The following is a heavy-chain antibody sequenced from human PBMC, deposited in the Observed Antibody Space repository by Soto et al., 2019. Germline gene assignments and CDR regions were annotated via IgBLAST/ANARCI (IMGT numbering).Heavy chain of an antibody. CDR1: GGSISSYY. CDR3: ASTGNNWNFDY. CDR2: IYYSGST. V-gene: IGHV4-59*01. D-gene: IGHD1-20*01. J-gene: IGHJ4*02. Sequence: TSETLSLTCTVSGGSISSYYWSWIRQPPGKGLEWIGYIYYSGSTNYNPSLKSRVTISVDTSKNQFSLKLSSVTAADTAVYYCASTGNNWNFDYWGQGTLVTVSS.